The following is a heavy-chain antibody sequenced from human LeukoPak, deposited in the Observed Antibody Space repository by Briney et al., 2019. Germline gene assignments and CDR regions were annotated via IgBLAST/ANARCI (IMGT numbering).Heavy chain of an antibody. CDR1: GGSISSSSYY. CDR2: IYSTGLT. D-gene: IGHD6-13*01. Sequence: PSETLSLTCTVSGGSISSSSYYWGWIRQPPGKGLEWIGSIYSTGLTYYSPSLKSRVSISLETSKNQFSLKLKSVTAADTAVYFCASGSAGFDTWGQGTLVTVSS. V-gene: IGHV4-39*07. CDR3: ASGSAGFDT. J-gene: IGHJ5*02.